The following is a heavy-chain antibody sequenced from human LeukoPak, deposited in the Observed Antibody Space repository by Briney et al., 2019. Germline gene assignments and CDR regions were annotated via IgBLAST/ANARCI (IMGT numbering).Heavy chain of an antibody. CDR1: GYTFTTYH. Sequence: GASVKVSCKASGYTFTTYHMHLVRQAPGQGLEWMGKINPSGGSTSYAQKFQGRVTMTRDTSTSTVSMEMSSLSCEDTAVYYCERDGVLRFLEGTYYLDYWGQGTLVTVSS. CDR3: ERDGVLRFLEGTYYLDY. CDR2: INPSGGST. V-gene: IGHV1-46*01. D-gene: IGHD3-3*01. J-gene: IGHJ4*02.